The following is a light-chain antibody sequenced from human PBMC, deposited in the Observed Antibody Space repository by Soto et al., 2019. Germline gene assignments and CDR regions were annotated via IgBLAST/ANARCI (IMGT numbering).Light chain of an antibody. J-gene: IGLJ1*01. Sequence: QSALTQPASVSGSPGQSITISCTGTSSDVGSYNLVSWYQQHPGKAPKLMIYEVSKRPSGVSNRFSGSKPGNTASLTISGLPAEDEADYYCCSYAGSSTFIYVFGTGTKLTVL. CDR3: CSYAGSSTFIYV. V-gene: IGLV2-23*02. CDR1: SSDVGSYNL. CDR2: EVS.